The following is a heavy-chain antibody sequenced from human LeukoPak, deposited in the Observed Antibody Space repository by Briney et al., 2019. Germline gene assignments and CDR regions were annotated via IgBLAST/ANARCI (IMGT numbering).Heavy chain of an antibody. CDR2: MYIGGST. CDR3: ARYLRSNWFDP. Sequence: SETLSLTCTVSGGSTSSYYLSWIRQPAGKGLEWIGRMYIGGSTSYNPSLKSRVTMSVDTSKNQFSLNLSSVTAADTAVYYCARYLRSNWFDPWGQGTLVTVSS. J-gene: IGHJ5*02. V-gene: IGHV4-4*07. CDR1: GGSTSSYY.